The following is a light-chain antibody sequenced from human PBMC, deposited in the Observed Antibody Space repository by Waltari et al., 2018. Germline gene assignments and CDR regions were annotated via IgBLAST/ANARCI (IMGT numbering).Light chain of an antibody. Sequence: DIQMTQSPSSLSASVGDRVIITCRASQSISTFLNWYQQKEGRAPKLRIYAASTVQSGVPSRFSGSGAGSDFTLTISSLQPEDSATYHCQESVSTPKGTFGPGTKVEIK. V-gene: IGKV1-39*01. CDR3: QESVSTPKGT. CDR1: QSISTF. CDR2: AAS. J-gene: IGKJ3*01.